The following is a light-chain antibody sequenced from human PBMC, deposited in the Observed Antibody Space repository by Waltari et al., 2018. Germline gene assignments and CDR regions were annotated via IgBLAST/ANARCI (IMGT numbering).Light chain of an antibody. J-gene: IGKJ2*01. V-gene: IGKV4-1*01. CDR1: QSVLYSTNNKNY. Sequence: DIVMTQSPDSLAVSLGERATINCKSSQSVLYSTNNKNYLPWHQQKPGQPPKLLLYCASTRESGGPDRFSGSGSGTDFTLTISTLQAEDVAIYYCQQYYSTPYTFGQGTKLEIK. CDR3: QQYYSTPYT. CDR2: CAS.